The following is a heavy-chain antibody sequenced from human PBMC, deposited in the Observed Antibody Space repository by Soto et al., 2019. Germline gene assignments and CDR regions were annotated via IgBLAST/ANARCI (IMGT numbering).Heavy chain of an antibody. CDR1: GFTFSSYA. J-gene: IGHJ5*02. CDR3: AKVRLAVLWFGETEGNWFDP. CDR2: ISGSGGST. V-gene: IGHV3-23*01. D-gene: IGHD3-10*01. Sequence: EVQLLESGGGLVQPGGSLRLSCAASGFTFSSYAMSWVHQAPGKGLEWVSAISGSGGSTYYGDSVKGRFTISRDNSKNTLYLQMNSLTAEDTAVYYCAKVRLAVLWFGETEGNWFDPWGQGPLVAVSS.